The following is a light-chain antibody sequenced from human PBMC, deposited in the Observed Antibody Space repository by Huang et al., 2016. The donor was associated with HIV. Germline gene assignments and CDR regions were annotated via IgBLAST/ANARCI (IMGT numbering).Light chain of an antibody. J-gene: IGKJ5*01. CDR2: DAS. V-gene: IGKV3-15*01. Sequence: EIVMTQSPATLSVSPGERATLSCRASQSISSKLAWYQQKPGQAPRPLIYDASSRATGIPDRFRGSGSGTEFTLTISTLQSDDFAVYYCQQYYNWPPITFGQGTRLEIK. CDR1: QSISSK. CDR3: QQYYNWPPIT.